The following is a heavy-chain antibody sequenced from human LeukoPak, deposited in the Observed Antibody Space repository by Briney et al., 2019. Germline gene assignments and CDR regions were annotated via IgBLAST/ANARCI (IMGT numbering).Heavy chain of an antibody. V-gene: IGHV3-21*01. J-gene: IGHJ4*02. D-gene: IGHD3-22*01. CDR1: GFSFSTYN. CDR2: ITSDSRYR. CDR3: AKGEYYYDSSGYGPYYFDY. Sequence: GGSLRLSCEASGFSFSTYNMNWVRQAPGKGLEWISSITSDSRYRYYADSVKGRFTISRDNAKNSLYLQMNSLRAEDAAVYYCAKGEYYYDSSGYGPYYFDYWGQGTLVTVSP.